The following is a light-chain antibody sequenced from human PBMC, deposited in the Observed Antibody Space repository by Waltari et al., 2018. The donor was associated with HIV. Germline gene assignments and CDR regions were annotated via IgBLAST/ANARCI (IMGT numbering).Light chain of an antibody. J-gene: IGKJ2*01. CDR1: QSVGSTY. CDR3: QHYGGSII. Sequence: ELILTQTPGTLSLSPGERATLSCRASQSVGSTYLAWYQQKPGQAPRLLIYGTSSRATGSSDRFSGGGSETDFTLTISRLEPEDFAVYYCQHYGGSIIFGQGTKLQI. V-gene: IGKV3-20*01. CDR2: GTS.